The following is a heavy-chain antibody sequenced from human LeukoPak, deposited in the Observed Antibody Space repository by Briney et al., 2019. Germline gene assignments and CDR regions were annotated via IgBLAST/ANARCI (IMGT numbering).Heavy chain of an antibody. J-gene: IGHJ4*02. Sequence: PGGSLRLSCAASGFTFNDFGMHWVRQAPGKGLEWVAFIRYDGSNKYYADSVKGRFTISRDNSKNTLYLQMNSLRAEDTAVYYCASNAHFDYWGQGTLVTVSS. CDR1: GFTFNDFG. V-gene: IGHV3-30*02. CDR3: ASNAHFDY. CDR2: IRYDGSNK. D-gene: IGHD4-11*01.